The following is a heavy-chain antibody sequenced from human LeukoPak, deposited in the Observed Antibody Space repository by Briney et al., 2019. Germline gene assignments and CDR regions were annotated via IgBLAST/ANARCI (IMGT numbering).Heavy chain of an antibody. D-gene: IGHD3-9*01. CDR2: ISSSSSYI. J-gene: IGHJ6*02. V-gene: IGHV3-21*04. Sequence: PGGSLRLSCAPSGFTFSSYSMNWVRQAPGKGLEWVSSISSSSSYIYYADSVKGRFTISRDNAKNPLYLQMNSLRAEDTAVYYCAKAWSRYRYYDILTGYYENYYYYGMDVWGQGTTVTVSS. CDR3: AKAWSRYRYYDILTGYYENYYYYGMDV. CDR1: GFTFSSYS.